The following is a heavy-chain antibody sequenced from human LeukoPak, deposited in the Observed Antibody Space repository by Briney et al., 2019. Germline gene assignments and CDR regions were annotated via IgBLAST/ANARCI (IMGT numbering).Heavy chain of an antibody. D-gene: IGHD5-18*01. Sequence: GRSLGLSCAASGFTFSSYGMHWVRQAPGKGLEWVAVIWYDGSNKYYADSVKGRFTISRDNSKNTLYLQMNSLRAEDTAVYYCARSGYSYGYDYYYYYMDVWGKGTTVTVSS. J-gene: IGHJ6*03. V-gene: IGHV3-33*01. CDR3: ARSGYSYGYDYYYYYMDV. CDR2: IWYDGSNK. CDR1: GFTFSSYG.